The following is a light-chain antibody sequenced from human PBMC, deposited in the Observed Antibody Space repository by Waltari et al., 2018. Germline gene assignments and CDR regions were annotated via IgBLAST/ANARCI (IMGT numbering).Light chain of an antibody. CDR1: QSISSW. CDR3: QQYNSYPLT. Sequence: DIQMTQSPSTLSASVGDRVTITCRASQSISSWLAWYQQKPGKAPNLLIYKASSLESGVPSRFSGSASGTEFTLTISSLQPDDSATYYCQQYNSYPLTFGGGTTVEIK. J-gene: IGKJ4*01. V-gene: IGKV1-5*03. CDR2: KAS.